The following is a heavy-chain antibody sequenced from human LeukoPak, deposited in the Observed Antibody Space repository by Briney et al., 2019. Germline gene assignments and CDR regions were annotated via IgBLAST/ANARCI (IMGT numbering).Heavy chain of an antibody. CDR3: AKDIAARNYYYYYMDV. Sequence: GGSLRLSCAASGFTFDDYAMHWVRQAPGKGLEWVSLISWDGGSTYYADSVKGRFTISRDNSKNSLYLQMNSLRAEDTALYYCAKDIAARNYYYYYMDVWGKGTTVTVPS. CDR1: GFTFDDYA. CDR2: ISWDGGST. J-gene: IGHJ6*03. D-gene: IGHD6-6*01. V-gene: IGHV3-43D*03.